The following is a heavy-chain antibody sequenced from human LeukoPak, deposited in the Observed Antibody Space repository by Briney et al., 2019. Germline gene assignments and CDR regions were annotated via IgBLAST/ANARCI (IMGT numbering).Heavy chain of an antibody. Sequence: PSETLSLTCTVSGGSMNNYYWSWIRQPPGRGLEWIGYIYNSGSTNYNPSLKSRVTISVDMSKSHFSLKLRSVTAADTAVYYCARHLHIAVAGFDFWGQGTPVTVSS. V-gene: IGHV4-59*08. CDR1: GGSMNNYY. D-gene: IGHD6-19*01. J-gene: IGHJ4*02. CDR2: IYNSGST. CDR3: ARHLHIAVAGFDF.